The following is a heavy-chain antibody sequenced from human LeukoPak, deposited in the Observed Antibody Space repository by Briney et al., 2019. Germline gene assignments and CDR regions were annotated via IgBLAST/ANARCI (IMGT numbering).Heavy chain of an antibody. CDR2: IYHSGST. CDR3: ARTGGSGSYSDY. CDR1: GGSISSSNW. D-gene: IGHD3-10*01. Sequence: SETLSLTCAVSGGSISSSNWWSWVRQPPGKGLEWIGEIYHSGSTNYNPPLKSRVTISVDKSKNQFSLKLSSVTAADTAVYYCARTGGSGSYSDYWGQGTLVTVSS. J-gene: IGHJ4*02. V-gene: IGHV4-4*02.